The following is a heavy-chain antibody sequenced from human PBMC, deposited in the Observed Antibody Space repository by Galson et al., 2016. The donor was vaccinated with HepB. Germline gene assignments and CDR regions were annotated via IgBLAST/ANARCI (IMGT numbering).Heavy chain of an antibody. V-gene: IGHV3-23*01. Sequence: SLRLSCAASGFTVTTHSMNWVRQAPGKGLEWVSGITGSGAGTYYADSVKGRFTISRDNSKNTLSLQMNSLRADDTAVYYCAHAVGRGRNSPGLAFDIWGQGTLVIVSS. D-gene: IGHD1-14*01. CDR3: AHAVGRGRNSPGLAFDI. CDR2: ITGSGAGT. J-gene: IGHJ3*02. CDR1: GFTVTTHS.